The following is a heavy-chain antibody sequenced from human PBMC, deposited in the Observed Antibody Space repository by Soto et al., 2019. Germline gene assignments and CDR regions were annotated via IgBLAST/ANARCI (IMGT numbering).Heavy chain of an antibody. V-gene: IGHV1-18*01. Sequence: VKVSCKASGYTFTSYGISWVRQAPGQGLEWMGWISAYNGNTNYAQKFQGRVTITADESTSTAYMELSSLRSEDTAVYYCARKPYCSGGSCYSAPVEYYYGMDVWGQGTTVTVSS. D-gene: IGHD2-15*01. CDR3: ARKPYCSGGSCYSAPVEYYYGMDV. J-gene: IGHJ6*02. CDR2: ISAYNGNT. CDR1: GYTFTSYG.